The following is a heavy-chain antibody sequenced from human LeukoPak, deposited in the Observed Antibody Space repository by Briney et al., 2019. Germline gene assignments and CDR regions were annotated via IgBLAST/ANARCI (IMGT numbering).Heavy chain of an antibody. J-gene: IGHJ1*01. CDR1: GGSISSYY. CDR3: ARGNGDYVEYFQH. CDR2: VSYSGTT. V-gene: IGHV4-59*01. D-gene: IGHD4-17*01. Sequence: SETLSLTCSVSGGSISSYYWSWIRQPPGKGLEWIGCVSYSGTTKYTPSLKSRVTISVDASKNQFSLKLSSVTAADTAVYYCARGNGDYVEYFQHWGQGTLVTVSS.